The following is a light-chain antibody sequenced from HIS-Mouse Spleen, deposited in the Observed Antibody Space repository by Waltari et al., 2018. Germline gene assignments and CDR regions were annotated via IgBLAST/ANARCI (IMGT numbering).Light chain of an antibody. J-gene: IGLJ2*01. V-gene: IGLV2-23*03. CDR3: CSYAGSSTFEV. CDR2: EGS. CDR1: SSDVGSYNL. Sequence: QSALTQPASVPGSPGQSITISSTGTSSDVGSYNLVSWYQQHPGKAPKLMIYEGSKRPSGVSNRFSGSKSGNTASLTISGLQAEDEADYYCCSYAGSSTFEVFGGGTKLTVL.